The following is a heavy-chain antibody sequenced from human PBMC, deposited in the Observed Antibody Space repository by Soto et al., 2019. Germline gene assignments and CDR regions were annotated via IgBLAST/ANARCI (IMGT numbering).Heavy chain of an antibody. CDR1: GFTFRNYG. D-gene: IGHD5-12*01. CDR2: ISYYGDHK. V-gene: IGHV3-30*03. Sequence: GGSLRLSCTPSGFTFRNYGLLWVRQAPGKGLEWVALISYYGDHKYYPDSARGRFTVSRDNFNNMLFLQMDSLTPEDTAVYYCEKKIMGYAAHSDALDVW. J-gene: IGHJ6*01. CDR3: EKKIMGYAAHSDALDV.